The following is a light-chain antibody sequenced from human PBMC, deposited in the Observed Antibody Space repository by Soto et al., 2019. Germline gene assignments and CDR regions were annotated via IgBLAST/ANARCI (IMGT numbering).Light chain of an antibody. CDR3: ISYTDRQSYL. CDR1: SSDIGSYDH. Sequence: QSVLTQPDSVSGSPGQSITISCSGTSSDIGSYDHVAWYQQFPGKSPKLIIYAVSDRPSGVSDRFSGSKSGISASLTISGLQTEDEADYYCISYTDRQSYLFGTGAKVTVL. J-gene: IGLJ1*01. V-gene: IGLV2-14*03. CDR2: AVS.